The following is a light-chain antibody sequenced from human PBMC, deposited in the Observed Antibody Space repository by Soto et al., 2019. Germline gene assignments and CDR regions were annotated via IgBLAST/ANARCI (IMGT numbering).Light chain of an antibody. V-gene: IGKV3-15*01. J-gene: IGKJ4*01. CDR3: QQYNNWPLS. CDR1: QTVNSN. Sequence: EIVMTQSPATLSVSPGERATLSCRASQTVNSNLAWYQQKPGQAPRLLIYGASTRATGISARFSGSGSGTEVPLTVSSLQAEDFAVYYCQQYNNWPLSFGGGTKVEVK. CDR2: GAS.